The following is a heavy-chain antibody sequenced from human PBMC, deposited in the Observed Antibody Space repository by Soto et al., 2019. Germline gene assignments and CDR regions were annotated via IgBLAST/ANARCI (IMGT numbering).Heavy chain of an antibody. D-gene: IGHD2-21*01. CDR3: ARMGDVDYYYGMDV. J-gene: IGHJ6*02. Sequence: QVQLQESGPGLVKPSQTLSLTCTVSGGSISSGGYYWSWIRQHPGKGLEWIGYIDYSGSTYYNPSLKSRVTISVHTSKNQFSLKLSSVTAADTAVYYCARMGDVDYYYGMDVWGQGTTVTVSS. V-gene: IGHV4-31*03. CDR2: IDYSGST. CDR1: GGSISSGGYY.